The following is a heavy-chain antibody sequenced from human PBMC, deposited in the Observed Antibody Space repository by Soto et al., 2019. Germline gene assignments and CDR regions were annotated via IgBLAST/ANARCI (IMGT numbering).Heavy chain of an antibody. CDR1: GFTFSNAW. CDR2: IKSKTDGGTT. V-gene: IGHV3-15*01. Sequence: GGSLRLSCAASGFTFSNAWMSWVRQAPGKGLEWVGRIKSKTDGGTTDYAAPVKGRFTISRDDSKNTLYLQMNSLKTEDTAVYYCTTLTISDYEIDYWGQGTLVTVSS. D-gene: IGHD5-12*01. J-gene: IGHJ4*02. CDR3: TTLTISDYEIDY.